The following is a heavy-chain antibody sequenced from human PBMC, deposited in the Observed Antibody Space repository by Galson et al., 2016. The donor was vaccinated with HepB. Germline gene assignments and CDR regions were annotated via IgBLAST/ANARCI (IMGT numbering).Heavy chain of an antibody. CDR2: ISSSTTGL. J-gene: IGHJ1*01. CDR1: GFTFSDYA. CDR3: VKNDHRLHGSGSFPY. D-gene: IGHD1-26*01. Sequence: LRLSCAASGFTFSDYAMTWVRQAPGRGLQWVAAISSSTTGLYYADAVKGRFVISRDNSRDTLYLQMNSLRVDDTGVYYCVKNDHRLHGSGSFPYWGQGSMVTGSP. V-gene: IGHV3-23*01.